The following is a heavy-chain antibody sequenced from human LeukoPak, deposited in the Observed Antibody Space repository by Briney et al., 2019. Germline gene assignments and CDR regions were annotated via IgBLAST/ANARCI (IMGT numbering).Heavy chain of an antibody. CDR2: IYSGGST. V-gene: IGHV3-53*01. J-gene: IGHJ4*02. Sequence: GGSLRLPCAASEFTVSSNYMSWVRQAPGKGLEWVSVIYSGGSTYYADSVKGRFTISRDNSKNTLYLQMNSLRAEDTAVYYCARGRDGYSINFDYWGQGTLVTVPS. D-gene: IGHD5-24*01. CDR1: EFTVSSNY. CDR3: ARGRDGYSINFDY.